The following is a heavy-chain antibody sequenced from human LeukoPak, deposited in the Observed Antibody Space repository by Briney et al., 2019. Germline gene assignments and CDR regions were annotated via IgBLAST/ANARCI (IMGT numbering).Heavy chain of an antibody. CDR2: INPSGGST. D-gene: IGHD6-19*01. CDR1: GYTFTSYY. J-gene: IGHJ4*02. Sequence: ASAKVSCKASGYTFTSYYMHWVRQAPGQGLEWMGIINPSGGSTSYAQKLQGRVTMTRDTSTSTVYMELSSLRSEDTAVYYCASTPRIAVAGLDYWGQGTLVTVSS. V-gene: IGHV1-46*01. CDR3: ASTPRIAVAGLDY.